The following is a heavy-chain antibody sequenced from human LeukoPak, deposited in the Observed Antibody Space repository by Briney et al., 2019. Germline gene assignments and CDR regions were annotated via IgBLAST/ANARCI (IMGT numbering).Heavy chain of an antibody. J-gene: IGHJ4*02. Sequence: PGGSLRLSCAASGFTFSSYWMHWVRQAPGKGLVWVSRIKSDGTYTTYADSVKGRFTISRDNAKNTLYLQMNSLRAGDTAVYYCTRDSSYGYDFWGQGTVVTVSS. D-gene: IGHD5-18*01. CDR1: GFTFSSYW. CDR2: IKSDGTYT. V-gene: IGHV3-74*01. CDR3: TRDSSYGYDF.